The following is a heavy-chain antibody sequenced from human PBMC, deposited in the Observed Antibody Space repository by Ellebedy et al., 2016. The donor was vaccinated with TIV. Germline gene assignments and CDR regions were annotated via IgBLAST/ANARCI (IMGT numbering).Heavy chain of an antibody. V-gene: IGHV1-8*01. D-gene: IGHD3/OR15-3a*01. J-gene: IGHJ5*02. CDR2: MNPGSGNT. CDR1: GYTFTDYD. CDR3: VVGLFHP. Sequence: AASVKVSCKASGYTFTDYDINWVRQAPGQGLEYLGWMNPGSGNTGYAQKFEGRVTMTRNTSTSTAYMELSSLRSDDTAVYYCVVGLFHPWGQGTLVSVSS.